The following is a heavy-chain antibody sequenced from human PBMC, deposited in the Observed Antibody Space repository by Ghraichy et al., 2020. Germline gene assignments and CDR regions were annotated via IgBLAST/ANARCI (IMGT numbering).Heavy chain of an antibody. CDR1: GGSFSGYY. D-gene: IGHD6-13*01. V-gene: IGHV4-34*01. J-gene: IGHJ3*02. CDR2: INHSGST. Sequence: SQTLSLTCAVYGGSFSGYYWSWIRQPPGMGLEWIGEINHSGSTNYNTSLKSRVTISVDTSKNQFSLKVSSVTAADTAVYYCARGEGVTAAGTPEDRAFDMWGQGTMVTVSS. CDR3: ARGEGVTAAGTPEDRAFDM.